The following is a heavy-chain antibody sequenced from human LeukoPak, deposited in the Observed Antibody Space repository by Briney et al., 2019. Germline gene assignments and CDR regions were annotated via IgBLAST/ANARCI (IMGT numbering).Heavy chain of an antibody. CDR1: GFTFTSYL. V-gene: IGHV3-23*01. Sequence: GGPLRLSCAASGFTFTSYLMSWVRQAPGKGLEWVSSVSGSGDTTYYADSVKGRFTISRDNSKNTVFLQMNSLRVDDTAVYYCAKGGPNDYWGQGTLVTVSS. CDR3: AKGGPNDY. J-gene: IGHJ4*02. CDR2: VSGSGDTT.